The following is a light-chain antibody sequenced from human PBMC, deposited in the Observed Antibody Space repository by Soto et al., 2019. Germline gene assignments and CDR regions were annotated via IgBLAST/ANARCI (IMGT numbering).Light chain of an antibody. V-gene: IGKV1-27*01. CDR3: QKHNSAPL. Sequence: DIQMTQSPSSLSASVGNRVIITCRASQDISNYLAWYQQKPGKVPKLLIYAASTLQSGVPSRFSGSGSRTDSTLTISSLQPEDVASYYCQKHNSAPLFGGGTKVEIK. CDR1: QDISNY. CDR2: AAS. J-gene: IGKJ4*01.